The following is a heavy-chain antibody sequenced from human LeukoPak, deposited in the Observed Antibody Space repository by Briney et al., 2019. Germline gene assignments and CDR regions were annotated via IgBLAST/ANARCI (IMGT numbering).Heavy chain of an antibody. V-gene: IGHV4-61*01. CDR3: ARPTGGIFYYGSDLGWFDP. CDR1: GRSVSSGIYY. CDR2: ISYSGST. Sequence: SETLSLPCTLSGRSVSSGIYYWRWTRHPPGKGLEGFGHISYSGSTHYNPPLKSRVTISVDTSKNQFSLKLSSVTAADTAVYYCARPTGGIFYYGSDLGWFDPWGQGTLVTVSS. D-gene: IGHD3-10*01. J-gene: IGHJ5*02.